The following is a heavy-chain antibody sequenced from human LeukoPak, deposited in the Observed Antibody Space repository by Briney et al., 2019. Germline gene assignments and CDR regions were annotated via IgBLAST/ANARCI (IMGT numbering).Heavy chain of an antibody. J-gene: IGHJ6*02. V-gene: IGHV4-59*12. D-gene: IGHD2-21*01. CDR3: ARGPRHIVVVAYYYGMDV. CDR1: GGSISSYY. CDR2: IYYSGST. Sequence: SETLSLTCTVSGGSISSYYWSWIRQPPGKGLEWIGYIYYSGSTNYNPSLKSRVTISVDTSKNQFSLKLSSVTAADTAVYYCARGPRHIVVVAYYYGMDVWGQGTTVTVSS.